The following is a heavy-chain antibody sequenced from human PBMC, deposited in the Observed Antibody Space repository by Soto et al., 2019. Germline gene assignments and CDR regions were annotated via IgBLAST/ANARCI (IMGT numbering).Heavy chain of an antibody. CDR2: IYPGDSDA. CDR3: ARQSDYSGAYWPY. Sequence: GESLKISCKGSGYRFTSYWISWVRQMPGKGLEWVGIIYPGDSDARYSPSFQGQVTISVDKSNNTAYLHWSRLKAPDTAIYYCARQSDYSGAYWPYWGQGTLVTVSS. V-gene: IGHV5-51*01. CDR1: GYRFTSYW. J-gene: IGHJ4*02. D-gene: IGHD1-26*01.